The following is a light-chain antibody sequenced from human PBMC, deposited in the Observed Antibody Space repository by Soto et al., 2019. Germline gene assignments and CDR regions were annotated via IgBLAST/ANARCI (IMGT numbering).Light chain of an antibody. Sequence: DIQMTQSPSSLSASVGDRVTITCQASQDISNYLNWYQQKPGKAPKLLIYAASSLQSGVPSRFSGSGSGTDFTVTISSLQPEDFATYYCQQSYSMPRTFGGGTKVDI. CDR3: QQSYSMPRT. CDR2: AAS. J-gene: IGKJ4*01. CDR1: QDISNY. V-gene: IGKV1-39*01.